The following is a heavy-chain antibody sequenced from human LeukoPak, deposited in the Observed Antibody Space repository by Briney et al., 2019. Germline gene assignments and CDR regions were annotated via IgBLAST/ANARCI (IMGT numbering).Heavy chain of an antibody. D-gene: IGHD3-10*01. V-gene: IGHV4-30-4*01. CDR3: ARYGSGSTWFDP. CDR2: INYSGST. J-gene: IGHJ5*02. CDR1: GGSISSDNYQ. Sequence: SETLSLTCTVSGGSISSDNYQWSWIRQPPGKGLEWIGYINYSGSTYYNPSLKSRVTISVDTSKDHFSLKLSSVTAADTAVYYCARYGSGSTWFDPWGQGTLVTVSS.